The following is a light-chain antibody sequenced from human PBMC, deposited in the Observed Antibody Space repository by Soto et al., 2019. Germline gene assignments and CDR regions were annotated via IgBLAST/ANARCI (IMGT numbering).Light chain of an antibody. CDR1: SIDVGDNNY. CDR3: SSYTTSSTLNVV. Sequence: QSVLAQPASVSGSPGQSITISCSGSSIDVGDNNYVSWYQHHPGKAPKLIIYEVSNRPSGVSNRFSGSSSDNTASLTISGLLPDDEADYYCSSYTTSSTLNVVFGGGTKVTVL. J-gene: IGLJ2*01. V-gene: IGLV2-14*01. CDR2: EVS.